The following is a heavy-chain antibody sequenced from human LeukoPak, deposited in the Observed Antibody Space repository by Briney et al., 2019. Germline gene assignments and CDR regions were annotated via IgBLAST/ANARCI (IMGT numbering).Heavy chain of an antibody. CDR1: GGSISSSSYY. CDR3: ARLMTTVTPDGIDY. V-gene: IGHV4-39*01. J-gene: IGHJ4*02. Sequence: PSETLSLTCTVSGGSISSSSYYWGWIRQPPGKGLEWIGSIYYSGSPYYNPSLKSRVTISVDTSKKQFSLKLSSVTAADTAVYYCARLMTTVTPDGIDYWGQGTLVTVSS. CDR2: IYYSGSP. D-gene: IGHD4-17*01.